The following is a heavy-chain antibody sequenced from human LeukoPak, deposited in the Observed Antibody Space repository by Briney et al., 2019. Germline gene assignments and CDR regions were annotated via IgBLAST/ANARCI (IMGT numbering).Heavy chain of an antibody. CDR3: ARVAPIYSSSLYYLDY. CDR2: IWYDGGNK. Sequence: GGSLRLSCEASGFAFSGHVMHWVRQAPGRGLEWGAVIWYDGGNKYYADSVTGRFTISRDNSKNTLYLQMNSLRAEDTAVYYCARVAPIYSSSLYYLDYWGQGTLVTVSS. CDR1: GFAFSGHV. J-gene: IGHJ4*02. V-gene: IGHV3-33*01. D-gene: IGHD6-13*01.